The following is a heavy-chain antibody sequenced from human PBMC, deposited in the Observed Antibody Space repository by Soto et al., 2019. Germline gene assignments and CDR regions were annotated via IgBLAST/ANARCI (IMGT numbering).Heavy chain of an antibody. D-gene: IGHD3-22*01. Sequence: GGSLRLSCAASGFTFSSYGMHWVRQAPGKGLEWVAVIWYDGSNKYYADSVKGRFTISRDNSKNTLYLQMNSLRAEDTAVYYCAIDYYDSSGYYPRLDYWGQGTLVTVSS. V-gene: IGHV3-33*01. CDR2: IWYDGSNK. CDR3: AIDYYDSSGYYPRLDY. J-gene: IGHJ4*02. CDR1: GFTFSSYG.